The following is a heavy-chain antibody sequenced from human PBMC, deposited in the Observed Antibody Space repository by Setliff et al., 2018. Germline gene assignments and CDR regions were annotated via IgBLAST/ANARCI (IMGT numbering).Heavy chain of an antibody. CDR1: GLSYINDW. J-gene: IGHJ4*02. CDR2: INPHGSEK. CDR3: FGAGTCSY. D-gene: IGHD3-10*01. V-gene: IGHV3-7*01. Sequence: SLRLSCTASGLSYINDWVSWVRQAPGKGLEWLASINPHGSEKYYADSVKGRFIISRDNAKNSLSLQMNNLRTEDTAVYYCFGAGTCSYWGQGTLVTVSS.